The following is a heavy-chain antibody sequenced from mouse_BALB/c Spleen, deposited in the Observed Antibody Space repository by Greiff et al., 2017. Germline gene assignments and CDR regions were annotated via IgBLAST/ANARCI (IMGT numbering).Heavy chain of an antibody. Sequence: EVHLVESGGGLVKPGGSLKLSCAASGFTFSSYAMSWVRQTPEKRLEWVASISSGGSTYYPDSVKGRFTISRDNARNILYLQMSSLRSEDTAMYYCARDYYGSSLDYWGQGTTLTVSS. CDR2: ISSGGST. CDR1: GFTFSSYA. D-gene: IGHD1-1*01. J-gene: IGHJ2*01. V-gene: IGHV5-6-5*01. CDR3: ARDYYGSSLDY.